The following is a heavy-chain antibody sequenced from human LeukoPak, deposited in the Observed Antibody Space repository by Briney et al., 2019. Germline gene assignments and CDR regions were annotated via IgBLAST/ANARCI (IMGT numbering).Heavy chain of an antibody. V-gene: IGHV3-21*01. CDR2: ITTTSTYI. D-gene: IGHD3-22*01. J-gene: IGHJ4*02. CDR1: GFTFSNYN. Sequence: GGSLRLSCAASGFTFSNYNMNWVRQAPGKGLEWVSSITTTSTYIYYTDSVKGRFTISRDNSKNTLYLQMNSLRAEDTAVYYCARGSYYYDTTVYYAPDFWGQGTLVTVPS. CDR3: ARGSYYYDTTVYYAPDF.